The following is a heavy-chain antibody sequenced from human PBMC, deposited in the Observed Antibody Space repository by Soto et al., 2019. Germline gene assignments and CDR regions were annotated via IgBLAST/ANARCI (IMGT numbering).Heavy chain of an antibody. J-gene: IGHJ4*02. CDR1: GGSISSGDYY. V-gene: IGHV4-30-4*01. CDR3: AREVAATLSSDY. CDR2: IYYSGST. Sequence: PSETLSLTCTVSGGSISSGDYYWSWIRQPPGKGLEWIGYIYYSGSTYYNPSLKSRVTISVDTSKNQFSLKLSSVTAADTAVYYCAREVAATLSSDYWGQGTLVTVSS. D-gene: IGHD2-15*01.